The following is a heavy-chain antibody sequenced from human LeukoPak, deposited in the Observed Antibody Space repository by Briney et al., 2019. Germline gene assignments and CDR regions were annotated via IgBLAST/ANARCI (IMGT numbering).Heavy chain of an antibody. V-gene: IGHV3-13*01. CDR3: ARGSSWNDAFDI. CDR2: IGTAGDT. J-gene: IGHJ3*02. Sequence: GGSLRLSCAASGFTFSSYDMHWVRQATGKGLEWVSAIGTAGDTYYPGSVKGRFTISRENAKNSLYLQMNSLRAGDTAVYYCARGSSWNDAFDIWGQGTMVTVSS. D-gene: IGHD6-13*01. CDR1: GFTFSSYD.